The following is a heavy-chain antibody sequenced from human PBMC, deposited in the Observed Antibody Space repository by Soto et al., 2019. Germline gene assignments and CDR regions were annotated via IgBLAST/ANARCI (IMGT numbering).Heavy chain of an antibody. CDR3: ARCLYYYDSSGYWGY. J-gene: IGHJ4*02. CDR2: ISSSSSTI. D-gene: IGHD3-22*01. V-gene: IGHV3-48*02. Sequence: EVQLVESGGGLVQPGGSLRLSCAASGFTFSSYSMHWVRQAPGKGLEWVSYISSSSSTIYYADSVKGRFTISRDNAKNSLYLQMNSLRDEDTAVYYCARCLYYYDSSGYWGYWGQGALVTVSS. CDR1: GFTFSSYS.